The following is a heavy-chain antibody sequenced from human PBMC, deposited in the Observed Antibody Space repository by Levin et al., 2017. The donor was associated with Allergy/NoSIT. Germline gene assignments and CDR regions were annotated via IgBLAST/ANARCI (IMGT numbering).Heavy chain of an antibody. CDR3: ALSSYYDFWSGPNRYYYYYMDV. J-gene: IGHJ6*03. V-gene: IGHV5-51*01. CDR2: IYPGDSDT. CDR1: GYSFTSYW. Sequence: KAGGSLRLSCKGSGYSFTSYWIGWVRQMPGKGLEWMGIIYPGDSDTRYSPSFQGQVTISADKSISTAYLQWSSLKASDTAMYYCALSSYYDFWSGPNRYYYYYMDVWGKGTTVTVSS. D-gene: IGHD3-3*01.